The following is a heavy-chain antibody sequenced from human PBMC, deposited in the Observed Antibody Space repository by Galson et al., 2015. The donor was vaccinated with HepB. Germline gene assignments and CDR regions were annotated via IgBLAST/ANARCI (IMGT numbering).Heavy chain of an antibody. CDR3: ARGAHAAVYSRSDAFDI. Sequence: SLRLSCAASGFIFSRYSFNWVRQAPGKGLEWVSSISSSSYIYYADSVKGRFTISRDNAKDSLYLQMNRLRAEDTAVYYCARGAHAAVYSRSDAFDIWGQGTMVTVSS. V-gene: IGHV3-21*01. D-gene: IGHD6-13*01. CDR1: GFIFSRYS. CDR2: ISSSSYI. J-gene: IGHJ3*02.